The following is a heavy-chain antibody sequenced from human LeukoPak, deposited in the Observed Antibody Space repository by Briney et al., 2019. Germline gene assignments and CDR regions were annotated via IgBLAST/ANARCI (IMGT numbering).Heavy chain of an antibody. Sequence: GASLQISSKGSGYSFISYWIGWVRRMPRKNLEWMGIIYPDDSDTRYSPSFNSQVTISADTSISTSYLQLSTLTASDTALYYCARQPLSVAELYYYDDKMDVWGQGTTVTVSS. CDR1: GYSFISYW. CDR2: IYPDDSDT. J-gene: IGHJ6*02. CDR3: ARQPLSVAELYYYDDKMDV. V-gene: IGHV5-51*01. D-gene: IGHD6-19*01.